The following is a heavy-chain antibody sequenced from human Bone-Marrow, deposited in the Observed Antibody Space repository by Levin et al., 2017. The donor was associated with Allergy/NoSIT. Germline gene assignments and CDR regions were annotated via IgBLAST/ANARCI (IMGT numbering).Heavy chain of an antibody. D-gene: IGHD2-2*01. CDR1: GFTFSSYA. CDR3: AKNGFIVVVPAAELKFDP. CDR2: ISGSGGST. Sequence: GGSLRLSCAASGFTFSSYAMSWVRQAPGKGLEWVSAISGSGGSTYYADSVKGRFTISRDNSKNTLYLQMNSLRAEDTAVYYCAKNGFIVVVPAAELKFDPWGQGTLVTVSS. J-gene: IGHJ5*02. V-gene: IGHV3-23*01.